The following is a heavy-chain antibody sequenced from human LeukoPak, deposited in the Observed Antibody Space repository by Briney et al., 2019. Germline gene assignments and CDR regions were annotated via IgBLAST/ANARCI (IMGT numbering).Heavy chain of an antibody. V-gene: IGHV4-34*01. J-gene: IGHJ4*02. CDR3: ARGLAAAGPYFGY. CDR1: GGSFSGYY. CDR2: INHSGST. Sequence: PSETLSLTCAVYGGSFSGYYWSWIRQPPGKGLEWIGEINHSGSTNYNPSLKSRVTISVDTSKNQFSLKLSSVTAADTAVYYCARGLAAAGPYFGYWGQGTLVTVSS. D-gene: IGHD6-13*01.